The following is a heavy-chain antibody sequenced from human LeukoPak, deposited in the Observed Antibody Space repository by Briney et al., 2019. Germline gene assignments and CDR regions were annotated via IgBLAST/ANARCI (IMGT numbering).Heavy chain of an antibody. Sequence: GASVKVSCKAPGYTFTGYYMHWVRQAPGQGLEWMGWINPNSGGTNYAQKFQGRVTMTRDTSISTAYMELSRLRSDDTAVYYCARVVTTSYYYYYMDVWGKGTTVTVSS. CDR3: ARVVTTSYYYYYMDV. J-gene: IGHJ6*03. D-gene: IGHD4-17*01. V-gene: IGHV1-2*02. CDR2: INPNSGGT. CDR1: GYTFTGYY.